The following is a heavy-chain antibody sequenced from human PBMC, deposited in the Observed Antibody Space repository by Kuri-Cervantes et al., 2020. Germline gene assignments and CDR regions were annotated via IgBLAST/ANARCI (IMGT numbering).Heavy chain of an antibody. CDR3: ASSRDGYTAGYPFDI. J-gene: IGHJ3*02. D-gene: IGHD5-24*01. CDR1: GGTFSSYA. Sequence: SVKVSCKASGGTFSSYAISWVRQAPGQGLEWMGGIIPIFGTANYAQKFQGRVTITADESTSTAYMELSSLRSEDTAVYYCASSRDGYTAGYPFDIWGQGTMVTVSS. V-gene: IGHV1-69*13. CDR2: IIPIFGTA.